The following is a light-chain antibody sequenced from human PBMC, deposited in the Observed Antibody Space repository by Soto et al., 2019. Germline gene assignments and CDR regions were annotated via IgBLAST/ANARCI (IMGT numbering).Light chain of an antibody. J-gene: IGLJ1*01. V-gene: IGLV2-8*01. CDR2: EVS. CDR3: ASYAGDDTFV. Sequence: QSALTQPPSASGSPGQSVTISCTGTSSDVGGYKYVSWYQQHPGKAPKVIIYEVSERPSGVPDRFSGSKSGNTASLTVSGLQTEDEADYYCASYAGDDTFVFGSGTNLTVL. CDR1: SSDVGGYKY.